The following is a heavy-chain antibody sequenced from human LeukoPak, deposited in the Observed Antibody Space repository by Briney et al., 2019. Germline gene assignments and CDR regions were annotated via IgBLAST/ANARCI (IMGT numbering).Heavy chain of an antibody. V-gene: IGHV3-30*18. CDR1: GFTFSSYG. CDR2: ISYDGSNK. CDR3: AKDNGFYYYGSGIDY. J-gene: IGHJ4*02. Sequence: GGSLRLSCAASGFTFSSYGMHWVRQAPGKGLEWVAVISYDGSNKYYADSVKGRFTISRDNSKNTLYLQMNSLRAEDTALYYCAKDNGFYYYGSGIDYWGQGTLVTVSS. D-gene: IGHD3-10*01.